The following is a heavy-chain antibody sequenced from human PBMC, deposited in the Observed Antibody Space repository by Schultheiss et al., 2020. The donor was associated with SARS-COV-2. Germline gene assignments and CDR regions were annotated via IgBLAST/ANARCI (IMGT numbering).Heavy chain of an antibody. J-gene: IGHJ6*02. CDR1: GFTFSSYG. Sequence: SLKISCAASGFTFSSYGMHWVRQAPGKGLEWVAVISYDGSNKYYADSVKGRFTISRDNSKNTLYLQMNSLRAEDTAVYYCARSEDYYGMDVWGQGTTVTVSS. CDR2: ISYDGSNK. CDR3: ARSEDYYGMDV. V-gene: IGHV3-30*03.